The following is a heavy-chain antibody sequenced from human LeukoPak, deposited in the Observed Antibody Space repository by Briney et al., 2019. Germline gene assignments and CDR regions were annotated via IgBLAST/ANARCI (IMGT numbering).Heavy chain of an antibody. V-gene: IGHV1-46*01. CDR1: GYTFTSYY. D-gene: IGHD3-10*01. CDR3: ARDSGYGSGNNLVVWLDP. Sequence: ASVKVSCKASGYTFTSYYMHWVRQAPGQGLEWMGIISPSGGSTSYAQKFQGRVTMTRDMSTSTVYMELSSLRSEDTAVYYCARDSGYGSGNNLVVWLDPWGQGTLVTVSS. CDR2: ISPSGGST. J-gene: IGHJ5*02.